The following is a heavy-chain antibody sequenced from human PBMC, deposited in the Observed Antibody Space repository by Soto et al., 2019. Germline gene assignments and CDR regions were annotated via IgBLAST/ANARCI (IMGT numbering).Heavy chain of an antibody. CDR3: ARGRSSVPDRRGIGYYGLDV. V-gene: IGHV4-34*01. Sequence: QVQLQQWGADVLKPSETLSLTCAVNGGSFSGYYWSWIRQPPGPGLGWIGESNDSGITDSNPSLDSRVTISVDMSKNQFSLVLNSVTAADSAVYHCARGRSSVPDRRGIGYYGLDVWGQGTMVTVSS. D-gene: IGHD3-3*01. J-gene: IGHJ6*02. CDR2: SNDSGIT. CDR1: GGSFSGYY.